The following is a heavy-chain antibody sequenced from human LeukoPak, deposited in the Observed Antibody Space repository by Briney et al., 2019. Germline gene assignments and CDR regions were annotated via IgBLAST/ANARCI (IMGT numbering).Heavy chain of an antibody. D-gene: IGHD4-17*01. CDR2: IKEDGSEI. J-gene: IGHJ4*02. V-gene: IGHV3-7*03. CDR1: GFTFSTYW. Sequence: QSGGSLRLSCAASGFTFSTYWMTWVRQAPGKGLEWVANIKEDGSEIYYVDSVKGRFTMSRDNAKNSLYVQMNSLRADDTAIYYCARGFNYGDYGGLKCWGQGTPVTVSS. CDR3: ARGFNYGDYGGLKC.